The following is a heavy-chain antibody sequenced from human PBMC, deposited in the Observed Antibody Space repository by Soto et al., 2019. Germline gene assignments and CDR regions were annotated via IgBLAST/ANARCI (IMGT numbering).Heavy chain of an antibody. Sequence: GGSLRLSCAASGFTFSSYSMNWVRQAPGKGLERVSYISSSSSTIYYADSVKGRFTISRDNAKNSLYLQMNSLRDKDTAVYYCARDRGQLTDDYYYNYGIGVWGQGTTVTVSS. CDR3: ARDRGQLTDDYYYNYGIGV. CDR1: GFTFSSYS. D-gene: IGHD3-10*01. V-gene: IGHV3-48*02. J-gene: IGHJ6*02. CDR2: ISSSSSTI.